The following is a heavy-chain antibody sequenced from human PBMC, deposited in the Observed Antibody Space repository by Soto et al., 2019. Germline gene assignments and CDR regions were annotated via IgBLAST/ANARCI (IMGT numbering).Heavy chain of an antibody. V-gene: IGHV3-48*01. J-gene: IGHJ3*02. CDR3: ARDTGSGWYCGAFDI. Sequence: EVQLVESGGGLVQPGGSLRLSCAASGFTFSSYIMNWVRQAPGKGLEWVSYISSSSSTIYYADSVKGRFTISSDNAKNSLYLQMNSLRAEDTAVYYCARDTGSGWYCGAFDIWGQGTMVTFAS. CDR2: ISSSSSTI. D-gene: IGHD6-19*01. CDR1: GFTFSSYI.